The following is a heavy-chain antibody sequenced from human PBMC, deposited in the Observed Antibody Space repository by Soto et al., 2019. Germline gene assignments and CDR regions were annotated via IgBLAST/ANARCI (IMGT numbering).Heavy chain of an antibody. CDR1: GFAVSSNY. D-gene: IGHD3-10*01. CDR2: IYSGGTT. Sequence: ESGGGLVQPGGSLRLSCAASGFAVSSNYMSWVRQAPGKGLEWVSVIYSGGTTYYADSVKGRVTISRDNSKNTLYLQMNSLRAEDTAVYYCARGADYYGSGSYYRIDYWGQGTLVTVSS. CDR3: ARGADYYGSGSYYRIDY. V-gene: IGHV3-66*01. J-gene: IGHJ4*02.